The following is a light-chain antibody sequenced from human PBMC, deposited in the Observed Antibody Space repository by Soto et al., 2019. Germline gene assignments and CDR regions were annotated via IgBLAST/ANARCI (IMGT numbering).Light chain of an antibody. CDR3: CSYAGSSTYI. J-gene: IGLJ1*01. CDR2: EGS. V-gene: IGLV2-23*01. Sequence: QSALTQPASVSGSPGQSITISCTGTNSDVGSHNLVSWYQQHPDRAPNLMIYEGSKRPSGVSNRFSGSKSGNTASLTISGLQAEDEADYFCCSYAGSSTYIFGSGTKVTVL. CDR1: NSDVGSHNL.